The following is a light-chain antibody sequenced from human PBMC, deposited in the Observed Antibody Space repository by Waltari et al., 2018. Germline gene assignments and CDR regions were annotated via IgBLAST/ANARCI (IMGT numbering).Light chain of an antibody. J-gene: IGLJ2*01. CDR1: KLEDKY. V-gene: IGLV3-1*01. Sequence: SYELTQPPSVSVSPGQTASITCSGDKLEDKYASWYQQNPGQSPVLVIYQDNRRPSGRPERFSGSTAGNTATLTISGTQALDEADYYGQAWDRNTYVVFGGGTKLTVL. CDR2: QDN. CDR3: QAWDRNTYVV.